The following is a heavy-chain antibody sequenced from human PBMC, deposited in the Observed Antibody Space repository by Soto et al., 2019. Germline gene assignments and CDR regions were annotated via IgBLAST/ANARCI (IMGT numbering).Heavy chain of an antibody. CDR2: ISSSSSYI. CDR1: GFTFSSYS. V-gene: IGHV3-21*01. D-gene: IGHD3-10*01. Sequence: EVQLVESGGGLVKPGGSLRLSCAASGFTFSSYSMNWVRQAPGKGLEWVSSISSSSSYIYYADSVKGRFTISRDNAKNSLYLQMNSLRAEDTAVYYCARDPGYSGSWFDPWGQGTLVTVSS. J-gene: IGHJ5*02. CDR3: ARDPGYSGSWFDP.